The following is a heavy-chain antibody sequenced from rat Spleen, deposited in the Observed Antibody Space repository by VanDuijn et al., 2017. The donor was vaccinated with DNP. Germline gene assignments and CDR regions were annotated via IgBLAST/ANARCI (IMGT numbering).Heavy chain of an antibody. V-gene: IGHV5-29*01. D-gene: IGHD1-4*01. CDR3: AGRPPPTRGPFDY. CDR1: GFTFNYYW. J-gene: IGHJ2*01. CDR2: ISYNGGTP. Sequence: EVQLVESDGGLVQPGRSLKLSCAASGFTFNYYWMTWIRQAPGKGLEWVATISYNGGTPYYRDSVKGRFTISRDNAQSTLYLQMDSLRSEDTATYYCAGRPPPTRGPFDYWGQGVMVTVSS.